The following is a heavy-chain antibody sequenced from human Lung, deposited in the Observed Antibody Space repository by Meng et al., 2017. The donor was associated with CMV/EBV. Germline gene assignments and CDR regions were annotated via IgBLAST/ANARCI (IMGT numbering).Heavy chain of an antibody. Sequence: SCAASGFTFSDYYMSWIRQAPGKGLEWVSYISSSSSTIHYADSVKGRFTISRDNAKNALYLQINSLRAEDTAVYYCTRGGYCSNDVCYTGDHYLAYWXQGTXVTVSS. D-gene: IGHD2-8*01. V-gene: IGHV3-11*04. CDR3: TRGGYCSNDVCYTGDHYLAY. J-gene: IGHJ4*02. CDR2: ISSSSSTI. CDR1: GFTFSDYY.